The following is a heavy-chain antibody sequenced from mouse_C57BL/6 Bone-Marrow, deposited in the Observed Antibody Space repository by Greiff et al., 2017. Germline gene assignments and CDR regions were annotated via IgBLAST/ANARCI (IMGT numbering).Heavy chain of an antibody. CDR1: GFTIKNTY. V-gene: IGHV14-3*01. D-gene: IGHD2-3*01. J-gene: IGHJ1*03. CDR3: AGDGYCVLGYFDV. Sequence: EVQLQQSVAELVRPGASVKLSCTASGFTIKNTYMHWVKQRPEQGLEWIGRIDPANGNTNYAPKFQGKATITADTSSNTAYLQLSSLTSEDTAIYYCAGDGYCVLGYFDVWGTGTTVTVSS. CDR2: IDPANGNT.